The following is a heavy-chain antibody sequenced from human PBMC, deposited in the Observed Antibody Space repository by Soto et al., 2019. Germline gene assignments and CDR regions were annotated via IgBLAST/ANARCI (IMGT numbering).Heavy chain of an antibody. J-gene: IGHJ6*02. CDR2: ILHDGSAE. D-gene: IGHD4-4*01. Sequence: QVQLVESGGGVVQPGRSLRLSCAASGFTFTSYDMYWVRQAPGKGLEWMALILHDGSAEYYADSVKGRFTISRDNSKNTLYLQMNSLRAEDTAVYYCARSRDGYSFYFYYGMDGWGQGTMVTVSS. CDR3: ARSRDGYSFYFYYGMDG. CDR1: GFTFTSYD. V-gene: IGHV3-30*03.